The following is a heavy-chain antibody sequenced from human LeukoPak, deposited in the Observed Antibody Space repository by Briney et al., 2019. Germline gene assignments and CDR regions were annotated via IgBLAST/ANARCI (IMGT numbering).Heavy chain of an antibody. CDR2: INHSGST. CDR3: ARGSIVGAYFEF. D-gene: IGHD1-26*01. Sequence: SENLSLTCAVYGGSFSGYYWSWIRQPPGKGLEWIGEINHSGSTNYNPSLKSRVTILVDTSKSQFSLKLSSVTAADTAVYYCARGSIVGAYFEFWGQGTLVTVSS. J-gene: IGHJ4*02. CDR1: GGSFSGYY. V-gene: IGHV4-34*01.